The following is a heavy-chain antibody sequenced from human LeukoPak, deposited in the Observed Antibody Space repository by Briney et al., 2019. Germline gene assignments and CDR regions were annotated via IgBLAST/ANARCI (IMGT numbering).Heavy chain of an antibody. CDR3: ARVSYYGSSGYPEYFHH. CDR1: GGTFSSYA. CDR2: IIPILGIP. J-gene: IGHJ1*01. D-gene: IGHD3-22*01. V-gene: IGHV1-69*04. Sequence: SVKVSCKASGGTFSSYAINWVRQAPGQGLEWMGRIIPILGIPNYAQKFQGRVTITADRSTSTAYMELSSLRSEDAAVYYCARVSYYGSSGYPEYFHHWGQGTLVTVSS.